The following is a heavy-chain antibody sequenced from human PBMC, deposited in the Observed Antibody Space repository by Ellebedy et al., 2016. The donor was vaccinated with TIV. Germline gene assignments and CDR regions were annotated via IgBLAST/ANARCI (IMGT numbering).Heavy chain of an antibody. J-gene: IGHJ4*02. CDR3: ARLWSDRVVYDFWSGYYPYYFDY. CDR1: GFTFSSYA. V-gene: IGHV3-66*04. D-gene: IGHD3-3*01. CDR2: IYSGGST. Sequence: PGGFLRLSCAASGFTFSSYAMSWARQAPGKGLEWVSVIYSGGSTYYADSVKGRFTISRDNSKNTLYLQMNSLRAEDTAVYYCARLWSDRVVYDFWSGYYPYYFDYWGQGTLVTVSS.